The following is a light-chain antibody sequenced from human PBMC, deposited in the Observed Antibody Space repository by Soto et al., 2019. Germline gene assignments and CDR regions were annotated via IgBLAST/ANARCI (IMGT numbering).Light chain of an antibody. J-gene: IGLJ2*01. Sequence: QSVLTQPPSATGSPGQSVTISCTATSSDVGGYNYVSWFQQHPGKVPKLMIYEVTKRPSGVPDRFSGSKSGTTASLTVSGLQGEDEADYYCSSYAGNYNLVFGGWTKLTVL. CDR3: SSYAGNYNLV. CDR1: SSDVGGYNY. V-gene: IGLV2-8*01. CDR2: EVT.